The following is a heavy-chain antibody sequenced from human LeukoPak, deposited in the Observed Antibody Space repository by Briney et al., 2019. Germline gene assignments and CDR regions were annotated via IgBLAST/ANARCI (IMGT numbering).Heavy chain of an antibody. V-gene: IGHV3-23*01. Sequence: GGSLRLSCAASGFTFSSYAMSWVRQAPGKGLEWVSAISGSGGSTYYADSVKGRFTIPRYNSKNTAYLQVNSLRSEDTAVYYCAIARLWGRFYDILTGYYLGVFDIWGQGTMVTVSS. J-gene: IGHJ3*02. CDR2: ISGSGGST. D-gene: IGHD3-9*01. CDR3: AIARLWGRFYDILTGYYLGVFDI. CDR1: GFTFSSYA.